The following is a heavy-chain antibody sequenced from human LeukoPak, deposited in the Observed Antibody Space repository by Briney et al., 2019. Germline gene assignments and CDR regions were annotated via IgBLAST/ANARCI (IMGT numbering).Heavy chain of an antibody. V-gene: IGHV1-46*01. CDR1: GYPFINYH. J-gene: IGHJ4*02. CDR2: INPRDDYK. Sequence: GASVKVSCKASGYPFINYHMHWVRQAPGQGLEWLGIINPRDDYKNYAQKFQGRVTITADESTSTAYMELSSLRSEDTAVYYCARDRGEYSSGWYGDYWGQGTLVTVSS. CDR3: ARDRGEYSSGWYGDY. D-gene: IGHD6-19*01.